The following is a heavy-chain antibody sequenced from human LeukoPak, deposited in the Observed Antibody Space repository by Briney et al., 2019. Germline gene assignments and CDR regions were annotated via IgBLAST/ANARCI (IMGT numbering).Heavy chain of an antibody. J-gene: IGHJ3*02. D-gene: IGHD2-2*02. CDR1: GYSFTSYW. CDR3: ASLSDIVVVPAAIPGAFDI. Sequence: GESLKISCKGSGYSFTSYWIGWVRQMPGEGLEWMGIIYPGDSDTRYSPSFQGQVTISADKSISTAYLQWSGLKASDTAMYYCASLSDIVVVPAAIPGAFDIWGQGTMVTVSS. CDR2: IYPGDSDT. V-gene: IGHV5-51*01.